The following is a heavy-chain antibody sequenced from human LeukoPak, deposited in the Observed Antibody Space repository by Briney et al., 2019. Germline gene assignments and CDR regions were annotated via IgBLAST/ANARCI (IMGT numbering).Heavy chain of an antibody. J-gene: IGHJ4*02. CDR2: IYYSGST. Sequence: PSQTLSLTCTVSGGSISSGGYYWSWIRQHPGKGLEWIGYIYYSGSTYYNPSLKSRVTISVDTSKNQFSLKLSSVTAADTAVYYCARAAVDTASIDYWGQGTLLTVSS. V-gene: IGHV4-31*03. CDR1: GGSISSGGYY. D-gene: IGHD5-18*01. CDR3: ARAAVDTASIDY.